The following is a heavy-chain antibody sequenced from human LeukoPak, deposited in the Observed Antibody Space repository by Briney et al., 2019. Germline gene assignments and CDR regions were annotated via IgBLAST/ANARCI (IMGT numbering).Heavy chain of an antibody. CDR2: TYYRSTWYN. V-gene: IGHV6-1*01. D-gene: IGHD2-2*01. CDR3: ARRLTQYDCFDP. Sequence: SQTLSLTCAISGDSVSSNSGTGNWIRQSPSRGLEWLGRTYYRSTWYNDYAVSVRGRITVNPDTSKNQFSLHLNSVTPEDTAVYYCARRLTQYDCFDPWGQGILVTVSS. CDR1: GDSVSSNSGT. J-gene: IGHJ5*02.